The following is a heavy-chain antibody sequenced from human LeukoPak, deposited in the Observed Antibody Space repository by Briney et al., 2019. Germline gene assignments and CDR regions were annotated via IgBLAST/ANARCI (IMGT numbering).Heavy chain of an antibody. CDR2: IIPIFGTA. D-gene: IGHD3-3*01. J-gene: IGHJ6*03. CDR3: ATFYDFWSGSPGDFDYYYYMDV. CDR1: VGTFSSYA. V-gene: IGHV1-69*13. Sequence: ASVKVSCKASVGTFSSYAISWVRQAPGQGLEWMGGIIPIFGTANYAQKFQGRVTITADESTSTAYMELSSLRSEDTAVYYCATFYDFWSGSPGDFDYYYYMDVWGKGTTVTVSS.